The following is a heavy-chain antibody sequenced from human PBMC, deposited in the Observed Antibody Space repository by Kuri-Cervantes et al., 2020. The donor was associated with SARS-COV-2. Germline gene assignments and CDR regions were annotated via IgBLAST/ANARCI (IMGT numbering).Heavy chain of an antibody. D-gene: IGHD6-6*01. J-gene: IGHJ6*02. CDR2: ISYDGSIK. Sequence: GESLKISCAASGFIFSSYGMHWVRQAPGKGLEWVALISYDGSIKYYADSVKGRLTISRDNSKNTQYLQMNSLRPEDTAVYYCAKDAGLEQLDFYYYGMDFWGQGTTVTVSS. CDR3: AKDAGLEQLDFYYYGMDF. V-gene: IGHV3-30*18. CDR1: GFIFSSYG.